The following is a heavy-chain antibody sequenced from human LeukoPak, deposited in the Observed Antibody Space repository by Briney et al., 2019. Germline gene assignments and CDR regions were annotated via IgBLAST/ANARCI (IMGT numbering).Heavy chain of an antibody. CDR2: INHSRST. CDR3: ARGTHYYGSGSYSYYYYGMDV. D-gene: IGHD3-10*01. J-gene: IGHJ6*04. CDR1: GGSFSGYY. Sequence: SETLSLTCAVYGGSFSGYYWSWIRQPPGKGLEWIGEINHSRSTNYNPSLKSRVTISVDTSKNQFSLKLSSVTAADTAVYYCARGTHYYGSGSYSYYYYGMDVWGKGTTVTVSS. V-gene: IGHV4-34*01.